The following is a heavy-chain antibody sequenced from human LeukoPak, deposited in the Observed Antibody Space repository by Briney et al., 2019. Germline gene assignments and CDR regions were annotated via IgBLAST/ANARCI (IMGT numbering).Heavy chain of an antibody. CDR3: ARDKDPTVFDY. V-gene: IGHV3-74*01. CDR1: GFTFSSHW. Sequence: GGSLRPSCAASGFTFSSHWMHWVRQAPGKGLVWVSGIKTDGNDTAYEDSVKGRFTISRDNAKNTLYLQMNSLSAEDTAVHYCARDKDPTVFDYWGQGTLVTVSS. CDR2: IKTDGNDT. D-gene: IGHD2-15*01. J-gene: IGHJ4*02.